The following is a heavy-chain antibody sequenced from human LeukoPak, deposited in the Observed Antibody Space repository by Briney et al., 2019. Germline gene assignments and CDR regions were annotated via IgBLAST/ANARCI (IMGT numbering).Heavy chain of an antibody. D-gene: IGHD3-22*01. CDR2: IIPILGIA. CDR1: GYTLTSYY. J-gene: IGHJ4*02. V-gene: IGHV1-69*02. CDR3: ARAASYDSSGYYLFY. Sequence: SVKVSCKASGYTLTSYYMHWVRQAPGQGLEWMGRIIPILGIANYAQKFQGRVTITADKSTSTAYMELSSLRSEDTAVYYCARAASYDSSGYYLFYWGQGTLVTVSS.